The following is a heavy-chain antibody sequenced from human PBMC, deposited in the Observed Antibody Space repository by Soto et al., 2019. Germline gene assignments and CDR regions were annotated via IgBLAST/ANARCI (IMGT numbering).Heavy chain of an antibody. CDR2: INPNSGGT. D-gene: IGHD3-10*01. CDR1: GYTFTGYY. CDR3: ARDRYGSGSYASGMDV. J-gene: IGHJ6*02. V-gene: IGHV1-2*04. Sequence: ASVKVSCKASGYTFTGYYMHWVRQAPGQGLEWMGWINPNSGGTNYAQKFQGWVTMTTDTSTSTAYMELRSLRSDDTAVYYCARDRYGSGSYASGMDVWGQGTTVTSP.